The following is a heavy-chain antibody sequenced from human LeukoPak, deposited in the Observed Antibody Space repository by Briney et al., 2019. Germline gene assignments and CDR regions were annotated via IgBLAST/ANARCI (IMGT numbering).Heavy chain of an antibody. Sequence: GGSLRLSCTASGFTFGGYAMSWVRQAPGKGLEWVGFIRSKAYGGTTEYAASVKGRFTISRDDSKSIAYLQMNSLKTEDTAVYYCTLSTVTPFDYWGQGTLVTVSS. CDR1: GFTFGGYA. CDR2: IRSKAYGGTT. V-gene: IGHV3-49*04. J-gene: IGHJ4*02. CDR3: TLSTVTPFDY. D-gene: IGHD4-17*01.